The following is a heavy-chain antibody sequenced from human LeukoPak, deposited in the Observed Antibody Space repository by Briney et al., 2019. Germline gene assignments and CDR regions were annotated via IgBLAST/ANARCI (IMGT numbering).Heavy chain of an antibody. CDR2: ISYDGTDK. J-gene: IGHJ4*02. Sequence: GGSLRLSCAASGFIFSPYTMHWVRQAPGKGLEWVALISYDGTDKYYADSVKGRFTISRDNSKDTLYLQTNSLRTEDTAVYYCARGSIDWQAVAFDCWGQGTLVTVSS. CDR3: ARGSIDWQAVAFDC. CDR1: GFIFSPYT. V-gene: IGHV3-30*04. D-gene: IGHD2-21*01.